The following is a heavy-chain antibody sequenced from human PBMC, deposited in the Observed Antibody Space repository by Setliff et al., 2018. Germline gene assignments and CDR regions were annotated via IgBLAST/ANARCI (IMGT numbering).Heavy chain of an antibody. CDR3: ARAPRLEWLLPTFDS. V-gene: IGHV1-2*02. Sequence: ASVKVSCKASGFTFTDHYMHWVRQAPGQGPEWMGWINLHSGGTNYAQKFQDRVTMTSDTSITTAYMELSSLTSDDTAVYYCARAPRLEWLLPTFDSWGQGTLVTVSS. CDR1: GFTFTDHY. CDR2: INLHSGGT. D-gene: IGHD3-3*01. J-gene: IGHJ4*02.